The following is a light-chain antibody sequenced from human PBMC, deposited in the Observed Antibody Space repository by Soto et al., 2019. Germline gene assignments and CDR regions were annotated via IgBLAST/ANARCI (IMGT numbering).Light chain of an antibody. V-gene: IGLV2-14*01. CDR2: EVS. CDR1: SSDVGGYNY. CDR3: SSYTSSSTRV. J-gene: IGLJ3*02. Sequence: QSALTQPASVAGSPGQSITISCTGTSSDVGGYNYVSWYQQHPGKAPKLMIYEVSNRPSGVSNRFSGSKSDNTASLTISGLQAEDEADYYCSSYTSSSTRVFGGGTTLTVL.